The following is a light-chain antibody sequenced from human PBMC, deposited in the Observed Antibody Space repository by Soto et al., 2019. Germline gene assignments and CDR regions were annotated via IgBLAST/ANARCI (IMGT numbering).Light chain of an antibody. CDR3: RQYNSFPWT. V-gene: IGKV1-5*01. CDR2: EGS. CDR1: QNIKNW. Sequence: DIQMTPSPSTLSASVGDRVTITCRASQNIKNWLAWYQQRPGQAPKLLISEGSSLESGVPSTFSGTASGTEFTLTISSLQPDDFATYYCRQYNSFPWTFGQGTKVDIK. J-gene: IGKJ1*01.